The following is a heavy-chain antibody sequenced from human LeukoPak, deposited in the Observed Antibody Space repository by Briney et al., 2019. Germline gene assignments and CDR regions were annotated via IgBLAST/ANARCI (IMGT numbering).Heavy chain of an antibody. J-gene: IGHJ2*01. Sequence: PSETLSLTCTVSGGSISTYYWSWIRQPPGKGLEWIGYIYYSGSTNYNPSLKSRVTISVDTSKNQFSLKLGSVTAADTAVYYCARAGYSYGYWYFDLWGRGTLVTVSS. V-gene: IGHV4-59*01. D-gene: IGHD5-18*01. CDR3: ARAGYSYGYWYFDL. CDR2: IYYSGST. CDR1: GGSISTYY.